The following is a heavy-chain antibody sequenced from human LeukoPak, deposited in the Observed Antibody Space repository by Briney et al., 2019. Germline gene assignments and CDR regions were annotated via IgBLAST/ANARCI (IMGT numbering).Heavy chain of an antibody. V-gene: IGHV1-2*02. CDR3: ARVLNHQSTPPDTVVKDCWFDP. Sequence: ASVKVSCKASGYTFTGYYMHWVRQAPRQGLEWMGWINPNSGGTNYAQKFQGRVTMTRDTSISTAYMELSRLRSDDTAVYYCARVLNHQSTPPDTVVKDCWFDPWGQGTLVTVSS. D-gene: IGHD4-23*01. CDR1: GYTFTGYY. J-gene: IGHJ5*02. CDR2: INPNSGGT.